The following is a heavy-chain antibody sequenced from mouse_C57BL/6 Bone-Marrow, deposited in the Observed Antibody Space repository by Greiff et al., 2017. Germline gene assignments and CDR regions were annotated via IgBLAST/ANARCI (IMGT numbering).Heavy chain of an antibody. CDR3: AREGTTGYYFDD. D-gene: IGHD2-12*01. CDR1: GFTFSDYY. CDR2: INYDGSST. Sequence: EVKVVESEGGLVQPGSSMKLSCTASGFTFSDYYMAWVRQVPEKGLEWVANINYDGSSTYYLDSLKSRFIISRDNAKNILYLQMSSLKAEDTATYYCAREGTTGYYFDDWGQGTTLTVSS. V-gene: IGHV5-16*01. J-gene: IGHJ2*01.